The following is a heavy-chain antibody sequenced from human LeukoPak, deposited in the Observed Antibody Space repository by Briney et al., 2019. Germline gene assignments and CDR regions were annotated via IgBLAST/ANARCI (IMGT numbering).Heavy chain of an antibody. D-gene: IGHD4-17*01. CDR1: GGSFSGYY. CDR3: ARGLYGDYVFDY. J-gene: IGHJ4*02. CDR2: INHSGST. Sequence: SETLSLTCAVYGGSFSGYYWSWIRQPPGKGLEWIGEINHSGSTNYNPSLKSRVTISVDTSKNQFSLKLSSVTAADTAVYYCARGLYGDYVFDYWGQGTLATVSS. V-gene: IGHV4-34*01.